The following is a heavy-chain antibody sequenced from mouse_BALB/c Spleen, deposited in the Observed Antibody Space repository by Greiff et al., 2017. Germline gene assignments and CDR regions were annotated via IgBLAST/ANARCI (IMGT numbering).Heavy chain of an antibody. Sequence: QVQLQQSGPGLVQPSQSLSITCTVPGSPLPSYGVHGVRQSPGKGLEWLGVIWSGGSTDYNAAFISRLSISKDNSKSQVFFKMNSLQANDTAIYYCARNGNYRDYYAMDYWGQGTSVTVSS. J-gene: IGHJ4*01. V-gene: IGHV2-2*02. CDR1: GSPLPSYG. CDR3: ARNGNYRDYYAMDY. CDR2: IWSGGST. D-gene: IGHD2-12*01.